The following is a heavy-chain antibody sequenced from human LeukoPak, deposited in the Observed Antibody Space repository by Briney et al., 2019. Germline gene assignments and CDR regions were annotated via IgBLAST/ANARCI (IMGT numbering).Heavy chain of an antibody. CDR3: ARDLKVVRRYYYYYGMDV. D-gene: IGHD4-23*01. J-gene: IGHJ6*02. Sequence: GGSLRLSCAASGFTFSSYAMHWVRQAPGKGLEWVAVISYEGSNKYYADSVKGRFTISRDNSKNTLYLQMNSLRAEDTAVYYCARDLKVVRRYYYYYGMDVWGQGTTVTVSS. V-gene: IGHV3-30*04. CDR2: ISYEGSNK. CDR1: GFTFSSYA.